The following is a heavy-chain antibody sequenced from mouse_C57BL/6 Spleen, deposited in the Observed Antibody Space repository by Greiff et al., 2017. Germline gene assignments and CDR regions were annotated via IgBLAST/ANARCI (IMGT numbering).Heavy chain of an antibody. Sequence: QVQLKESGAELVKPGASVKLSCKASGYTFTEYTLRWVKQRSGQGLEWIGWFYPGSGSIKYNEKFKDKATLTADKSSSTVYMELSRLTSEDSAVYFCARHEDGGYYTAWFAYWGQGTLVTVSA. CDR2: FYPGSGSI. CDR1: GYTFTEYT. J-gene: IGHJ3*01. D-gene: IGHD2-12*01. CDR3: ARHEDGGYYTAWFAY. V-gene: IGHV1-62-2*01.